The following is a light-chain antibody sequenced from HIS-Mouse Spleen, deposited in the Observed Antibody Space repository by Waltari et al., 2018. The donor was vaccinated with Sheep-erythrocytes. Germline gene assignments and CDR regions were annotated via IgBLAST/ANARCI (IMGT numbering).Light chain of an antibody. V-gene: IGLV3-1*01. J-gene: IGLJ2*01. CDR3: QAWDSSTAV. Sequence: SYELTQPPSVSVSPGQTASITCSVDKLGDKYACWYQQKPGQSPVLVIYQDSKRPSGSPERFAGSNSGNTATLTISGTQAMDEADYYCQAWDSSTAVFGGGTKLTVL. CDR1: KLGDKY. CDR2: QDS.